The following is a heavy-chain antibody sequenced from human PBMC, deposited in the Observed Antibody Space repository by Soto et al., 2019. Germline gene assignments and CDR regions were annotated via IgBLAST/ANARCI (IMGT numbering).Heavy chain of an antibody. CDR1: GFTFSSYA. D-gene: IGHD4-17*01. CDR3: ARPRGDYGDYVFAFDI. Sequence: VQLVESGGGVVQPGRSLRLSCAASGFTFSSYAMHWVRQAPGKGLEWVAVISYDGSNKYYADSVKGRFTISRDNSKNTLYLQMNSLRAEDTAVYYCARPRGDYGDYVFAFDIWGQGTMVTVSS. J-gene: IGHJ3*02. CDR2: ISYDGSNK. V-gene: IGHV3-30-3*01.